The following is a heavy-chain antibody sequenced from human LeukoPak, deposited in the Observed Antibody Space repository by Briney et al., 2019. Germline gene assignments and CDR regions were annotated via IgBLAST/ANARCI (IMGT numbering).Heavy chain of an antibody. CDR2: IYHRGST. Sequence: PSETLSLTCAVSGYSISSGYYWGWVRQPPGKGLEWIGSIYHRGSTYYNPSLKSRVTISVDMSKNQFSLKLTSVTAADTAVYYCASLGYCSSTSCSVGTNWLDPWGQGTLVTVSS. J-gene: IGHJ5*02. CDR3: ASLGYCSSTSCSVGTNWLDP. CDR1: GYSISSGYY. D-gene: IGHD2-2*01. V-gene: IGHV4-38-2*01.